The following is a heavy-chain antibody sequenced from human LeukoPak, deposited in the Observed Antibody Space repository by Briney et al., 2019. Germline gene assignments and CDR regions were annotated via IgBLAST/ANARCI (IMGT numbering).Heavy chain of an antibody. V-gene: IGHV3-43*02. D-gene: IGHD2-15*01. CDR2: ISGDGTST. Sequence: GGSLRLSCGASGVTFDDYAMSRVRQALGKGLEWVSLISGDGTSTYYADSVKGRFTISRDNSKNSLYLQMNSLRTEDTAFYYCAKDVLETTGWYFDHWGQGALVTVSS. CDR1: GVTFDDYA. J-gene: IGHJ4*02. CDR3: AKDVLETTGWYFDH.